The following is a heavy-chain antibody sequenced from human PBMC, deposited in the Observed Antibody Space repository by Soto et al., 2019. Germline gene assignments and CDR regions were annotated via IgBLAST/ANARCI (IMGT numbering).Heavy chain of an antibody. J-gene: IGHJ3*02. D-gene: IGHD2-8*01. CDR1: GFTFSNAW. CDR3: TTDDFTNPAFDI. V-gene: IGHV3-15*01. Sequence: GESLKISCAASGFTFSNAWMSWVRQAPGKGLEWVGRIKSKTDGGTTDYAAPVKGRFTISRDDSKNTLYLQMNSLKTEDTAVYYCTTDDFTNPAFDIWGQGTMVTVSS. CDR2: IKSKTDGGTT.